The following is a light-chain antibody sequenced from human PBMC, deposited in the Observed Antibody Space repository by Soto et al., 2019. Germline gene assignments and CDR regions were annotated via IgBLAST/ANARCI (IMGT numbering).Light chain of an antibody. CDR3: SSYTSSSTPLYV. V-gene: IGLV2-14*01. CDR2: EVS. Sequence: QSVLTQPASVSGSPGQSITISCTGTSSDVGVYNYVSWYQQHPGKAPKLMIYEVSNRPSGVSNRFSGSKSGNTASLTISGLQAEDEADYYCSSYTSSSTPLYVFGTGTKVNRP. J-gene: IGLJ1*01. CDR1: SSDVGVYNY.